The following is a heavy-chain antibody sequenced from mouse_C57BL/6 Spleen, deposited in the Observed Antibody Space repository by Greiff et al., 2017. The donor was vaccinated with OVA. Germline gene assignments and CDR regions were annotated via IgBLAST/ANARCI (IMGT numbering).Heavy chain of an antibody. CDR2: IHPNSGST. CDR1: GYTFTSYW. J-gene: IGHJ4*01. CDR3: ARRPDGSSSYYYAMDY. D-gene: IGHD1-1*01. V-gene: IGHV1-64*01. Sequence: VQLQQPGAELVKPGASVKLSCKASGYTFTSYWMHWVKQRPGQGLEWIGMIHPNSGSTNYNEKFKSKATLTVDKSSSTAYMQLSSLTSEDSAVYYCARRPDGSSSYYYAMDYWGQGTSVTVSS.